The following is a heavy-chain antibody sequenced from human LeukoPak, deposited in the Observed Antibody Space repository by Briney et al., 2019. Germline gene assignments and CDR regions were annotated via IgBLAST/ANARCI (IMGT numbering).Heavy chain of an antibody. Sequence: GESLKISCKGSGYSFTSYWIAWVRQMPGKGLEWMGIIYAGDSQTRYSPSFQGQVTISADKSISTAYLQWSSLKASDTAMYYCARHTAFRDTSSWFDPWGQGTLVTVSS. V-gene: IGHV5-51*01. J-gene: IGHJ5*02. CDR3: ARHTAFRDTSSWFDP. CDR2: IYAGDSQT. D-gene: IGHD3-3*02. CDR1: GYSFTSYW.